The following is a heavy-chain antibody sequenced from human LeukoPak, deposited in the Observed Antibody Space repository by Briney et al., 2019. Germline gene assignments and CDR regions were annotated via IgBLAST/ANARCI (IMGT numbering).Heavy chain of an antibody. CDR1: GYTFTSYG. CDR2: ISAYNGNT. Sequence: GASVKVSCKASGYTFTSYGISWVRQAPGQGLEWMGWISAYNGNTNYAQKLQGRATMTTDTSTSTAYMELRSLRSDDTAVYYCASQRMVRGAFDYWGQGTLVTVSS. CDR3: ASQRMVRGAFDY. J-gene: IGHJ4*02. V-gene: IGHV1-18*01. D-gene: IGHD3-10*01.